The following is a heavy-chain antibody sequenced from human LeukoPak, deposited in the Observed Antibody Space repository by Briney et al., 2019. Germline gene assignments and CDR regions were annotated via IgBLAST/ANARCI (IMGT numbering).Heavy chain of an antibody. D-gene: IGHD6-25*01. CDR3: ARGSQRTPRPAFDY. V-gene: IGHV1-18*01. Sequence: ASVKVSCKASGYTFTTYAINWVRQAPGQGLEWMGWISAYNGNTNYAQKLQGRVTMTTDTSTSTAYMELRSLRSDDTAVYYCARGSQRTPRPAFDYWGQGTLVTVSS. CDR1: GYTFTTYA. CDR2: ISAYNGNT. J-gene: IGHJ4*02.